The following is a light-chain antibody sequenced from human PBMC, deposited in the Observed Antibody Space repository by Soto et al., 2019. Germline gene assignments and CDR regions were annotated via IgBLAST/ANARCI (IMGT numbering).Light chain of an antibody. Sequence: DGQMTPAPSTLSASVGDRVTITCRASQSISSWLAWYQQKPGKAPKLLIYKASSLESGVPSRFSGSGSRTEFTLTISSLQPDDFATYYCQQYNSSPTFGQGTKVKIQ. J-gene: IGKJ1*01. V-gene: IGKV1-5*03. CDR2: KAS. CDR3: QQYNSSPT. CDR1: QSISSW.